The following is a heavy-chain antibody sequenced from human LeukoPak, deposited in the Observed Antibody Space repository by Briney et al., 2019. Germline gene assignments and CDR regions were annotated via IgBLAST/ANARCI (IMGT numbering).Heavy chain of an antibody. CDR1: GGSVSSGSYY. D-gene: IGHD5-18*01. Sequence: SETLSLTCTVSGGSVSSGSYYWSWIRQPPGKGLEWIGNIYYSGSTNYNPSLKSRVTISVDTSKSQFSLKLSSVTAADTAVYYCAIVVDTAMVNDYGMDVWGQGTTVTVSS. CDR3: AIVVDTAMVNDYGMDV. J-gene: IGHJ6*02. V-gene: IGHV4-61*01. CDR2: IYYSGST.